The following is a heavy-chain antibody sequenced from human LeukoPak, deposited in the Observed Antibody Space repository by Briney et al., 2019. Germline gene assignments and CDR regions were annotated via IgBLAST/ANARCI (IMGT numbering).Heavy chain of an antibody. J-gene: IGHJ4*02. CDR3: ARGVSSSRSPDY. V-gene: IGHV3-48*02. CDR2: IDSSSTTV. D-gene: IGHD6-13*01. Sequence: PGGSLRLSCAASGFTFSSYSMNWVRQAPGKGLEWVSYIDSSSTTVLYADSVKGRFTISRDNAKNSLYLQMNSLRDEDTAVYYCARGVSSSRSPDYWGQGTLVTVSS. CDR1: GFTFSSYS.